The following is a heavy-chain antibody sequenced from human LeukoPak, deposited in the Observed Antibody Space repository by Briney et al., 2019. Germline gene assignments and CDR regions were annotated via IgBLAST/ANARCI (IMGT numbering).Heavy chain of an antibody. D-gene: IGHD2-2*02. J-gene: IGHJ4*02. CDR2: IYTSGST. Sequence: SETLSLTCTVSRDSISTYSWSWIRQPAGKGLEWIGRIYTSGSTNYDPSLQSRVTMSIDTSRNQFSLRLSSVTAADTTIYYCARDWALGYCTTTSCYTAFDSWGQGTLVTVSS. CDR1: RDSISTYS. CDR3: ARDWALGYCTTTSCYTAFDS. V-gene: IGHV4-4*07.